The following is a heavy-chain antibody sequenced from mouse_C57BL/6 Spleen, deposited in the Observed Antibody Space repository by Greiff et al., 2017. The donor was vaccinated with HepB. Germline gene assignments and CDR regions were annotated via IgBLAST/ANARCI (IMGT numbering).Heavy chain of an antibody. V-gene: IGHV1-26*01. CDR2: INPNNGGT. Sequence: VQLQQSGPELVKPGASVKISCKASGYTFTDYYMNWVKQSHGKSLEWIGDINPNNGGTSYNQKFKGKATLTVDTSSSKAYLELLSLTPEYSAVYYCARSFYDGYYGYAIDYWGQGTSVTVSS. CDR1: GYTFTDYY. J-gene: IGHJ4*01. D-gene: IGHD2-3*01. CDR3: ARSFYDGYYGYAIDY.